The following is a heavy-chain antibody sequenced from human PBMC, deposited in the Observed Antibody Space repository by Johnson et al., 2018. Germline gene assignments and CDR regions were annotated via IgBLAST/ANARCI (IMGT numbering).Heavy chain of an antibody. CDR2: LSPSDGNT. Sequence: VQPVETGAEVKKPGASVKVSCKACRYTFASYDINWVRQATGQGLEWMGWLSPSDGNTGYAQKFQGRVTMTRDTSIRTAYMELSGRTSGDTAMYYCARSVVGATGDDAFDIWGQGTMVTVSS. J-gene: IGHJ3*02. D-gene: IGHD1-26*01. V-gene: IGHV1-8*01. CDR1: RYTFASYD. CDR3: ARSVVGATGDDAFDI.